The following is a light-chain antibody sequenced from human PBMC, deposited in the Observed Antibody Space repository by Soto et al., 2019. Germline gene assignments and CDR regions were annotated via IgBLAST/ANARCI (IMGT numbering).Light chain of an antibody. CDR3: SSDAGNYNYV. J-gene: IGLJ1*01. CDR1: SSDVGGYDH. V-gene: IGLV2-8*01. CDR2: EVT. Sequence: QSVLTQPPSASGSPGQSVTIPCTGTSSDVGGYDHVSWYQQHPGKASKLLIYEVTKRPAGVPDRFSGSKSGNTASLTVSGLQAEDEADYFCSSDAGNYNYVFGTGTKLTVL.